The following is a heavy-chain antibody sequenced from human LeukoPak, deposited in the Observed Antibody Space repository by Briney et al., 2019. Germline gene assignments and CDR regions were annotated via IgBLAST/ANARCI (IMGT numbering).Heavy chain of an antibody. J-gene: IGHJ4*02. CDR2: INPNSGVT. Sequence: ASVKVSCKASGYTFTDYYIHWVRQAPGQGLERMGWINPNSGVTSYAQKFQGRVTMTRDTSISTAYMDLSRLRSDGTAMYYCARWGGGTPPYFDYWGQGTLVTVSS. D-gene: IGHD2-15*01. CDR3: ARWGGGTPPYFDY. CDR1: GYTFTDYY. V-gene: IGHV1-2*02.